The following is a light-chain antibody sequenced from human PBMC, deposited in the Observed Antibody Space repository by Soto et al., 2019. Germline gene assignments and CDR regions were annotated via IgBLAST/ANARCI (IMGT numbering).Light chain of an antibody. CDR2: GAS. J-gene: IGKJ2*01. Sequence: EIVLTQSPGTLSLSPGERATLSCRASHSVSSSYLAWYQQNPGQAPRLLIYGASSRATGIPDRFSGSGSGTDSTLTISSLEPEDFAVYYCQQYGSSPPYTFGQGTKLEIK. CDR1: HSVSSSY. V-gene: IGKV3-20*01. CDR3: QQYGSSPPYT.